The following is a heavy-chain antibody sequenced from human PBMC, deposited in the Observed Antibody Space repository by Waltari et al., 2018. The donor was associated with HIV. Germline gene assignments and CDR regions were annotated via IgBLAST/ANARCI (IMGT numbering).Heavy chain of an antibody. D-gene: IGHD2-15*01. J-gene: IGHJ4*02. CDR3: ARRGGAPAFDY. CDR2: IKQDGSDE. V-gene: IGHV3-7*01. CDR1: GFSFRSSW. Sequence: EVQLVESGGGLVQPGGTLRLSCAASGFSFRSSWMSWVRQAHGKGLEWVASIKQDGSDEYYMEPLKGRFIISRDNAKTSLFLQMIGLRVEDTAVYFCARRGGAPAFDYWGQGILVTVSS.